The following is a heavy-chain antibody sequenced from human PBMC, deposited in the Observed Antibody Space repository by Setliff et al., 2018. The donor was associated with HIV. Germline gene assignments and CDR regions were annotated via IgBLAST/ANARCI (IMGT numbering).Heavy chain of an antibody. D-gene: IGHD3-16*02. CDR2: INAGNGNT. Sequence: ASVKVSCKASGYTFTNYVMHWVRQAPGQRLEWMGWINAGNGNTKYSQRFQGRVTIIRDTSASTAYMELSSLTSEDTAVYYCARGAGYDYVWGSHPYFYNAMDVWGQGTTVTVSS. J-gene: IGHJ6*02. CDR1: GYTFTNYV. V-gene: IGHV1-3*01. CDR3: ARGAGYDYVWGSHPYFYNAMDV.